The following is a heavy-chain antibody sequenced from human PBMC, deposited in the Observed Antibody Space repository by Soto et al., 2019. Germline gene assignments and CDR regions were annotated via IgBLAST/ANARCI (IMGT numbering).Heavy chain of an antibody. CDR1: GGSIRSSDGYY. CDR3: ARAWTATAGWANWFDT. Sequence: QVQLQESGPGLVKPSQTLSLTCTVSGGSIRSSDGYYWSWIRQYPGKGLEWIGYIYYSGSTYYNXPLKSRVTIAXXTXKXXFSLTLNSMTAADTAVYYCARAWTATAGWANWFDTWGQGTLVTVSS. CDR2: IYYSGST. D-gene: IGHD6-13*01. V-gene: IGHV4-31*03. J-gene: IGHJ5*02.